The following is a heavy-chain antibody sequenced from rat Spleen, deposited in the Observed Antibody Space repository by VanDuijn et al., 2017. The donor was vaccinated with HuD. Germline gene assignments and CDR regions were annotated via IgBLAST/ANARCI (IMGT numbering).Heavy chain of an antibody. CDR3: ARHEMVTGYFDY. D-gene: IGHD1-1*01. J-gene: IGHJ1*01. Sequence: EVQLVESGGGLVQPGRSLKLSCAASGFTFSDYAMAWVRQAPKKGLEWVATITYDGGSTFYRDSVKGRFTISRDKAKSTLYLQMDSLRSEDTASYFCARHEMVTGYFDYWGQGTMVTVSS. CDR1: GFTFSDYA. CDR2: ITYDGGST. V-gene: IGHV5-17*01.